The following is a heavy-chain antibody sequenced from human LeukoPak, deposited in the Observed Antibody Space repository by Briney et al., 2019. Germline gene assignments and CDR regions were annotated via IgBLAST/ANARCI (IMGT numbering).Heavy chain of an antibody. CDR3: AKGIYCSSTSCYTNVFDY. CDR2: IRYDGSNK. J-gene: IGHJ4*02. V-gene: IGHV3-30*02. D-gene: IGHD2-2*02. CDR1: GFTFSSYG. Sequence: PGGSLRLSCAASGFTFSSYGMHWVRQAPGKGLEWVAFIRYDGSNKYYADSVKGRFTISRDSSKNTLYLQMNSLRAEDTAVYYCAKGIYCSSTSCYTNVFDYWGQGTLVTVSS.